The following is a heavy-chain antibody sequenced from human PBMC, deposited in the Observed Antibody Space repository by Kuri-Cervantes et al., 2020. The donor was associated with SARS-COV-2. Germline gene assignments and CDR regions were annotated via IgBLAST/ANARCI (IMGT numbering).Heavy chain of an antibody. CDR2: VSYNGTNK. V-gene: IGHV3-30-3*01. CDR1: GFNYLNYA. D-gene: IGHD3-3*01. CDR3: AKGSPGITIFGVVIIDPSDAFDI. J-gene: IGHJ3*02. Sequence: GESLKISCTASGFNYLNYAMRWVRQAPGTGLEWVAVVSYNGTNKYYADSVKGRFTISRDNAKNTLYLQMNSLRAEDTAVYYCAKGSPGITIFGVVIIDPSDAFDIWGQGTMVTVSS.